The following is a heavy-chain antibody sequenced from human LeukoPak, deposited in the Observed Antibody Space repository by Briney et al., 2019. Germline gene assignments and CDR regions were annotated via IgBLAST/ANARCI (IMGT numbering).Heavy chain of an antibody. CDR1: GDSVSSNSAA. CDR3: AREGWYGSGWYPPYYFDY. D-gene: IGHD6-19*01. J-gene: IGHJ4*02. CDR2: TYYRSKWYN. V-gene: IGHV6-1*01. Sequence: SQTLSLTCAISGDSVSSNSAAWNCIRQSPSRGLEWLGRTYYRSKWYNDYAVSVKSRITINPDTSKNQFSLQLNSVTPEDTAVYYCAREGWYGSGWYPPYYFDYWGQGTLVTVSS.